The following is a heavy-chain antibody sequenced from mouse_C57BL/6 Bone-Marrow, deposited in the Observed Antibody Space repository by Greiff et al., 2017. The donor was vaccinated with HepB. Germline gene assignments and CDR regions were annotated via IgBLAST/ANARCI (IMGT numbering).Heavy chain of an antibody. V-gene: IGHV1-81*01. D-gene: IGHD2-1*01. Sequence: VQLVESGAELARPGASVKLSCKASGYTFTSYGISWVKQRTGQGLEWIGEIYPRSGNTYYNEKFKGKATLTADKSSSTAYMELRSLTSEDSAVYFCARGDYGNYVRFAYWGQGTLVTVSA. CDR3: ARGDYGNYVRFAY. CDR1: GYTFTSYG. CDR2: IYPRSGNT. J-gene: IGHJ3*01.